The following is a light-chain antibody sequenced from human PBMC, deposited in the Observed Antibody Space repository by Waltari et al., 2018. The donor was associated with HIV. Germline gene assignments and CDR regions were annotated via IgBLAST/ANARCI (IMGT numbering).Light chain of an antibody. V-gene: IGLV1-40*01. CDR3: QSYDSNLSGLV. J-gene: IGLJ2*01. CDR1: RSNLGASYD. Sequence: HSVLTQPPSVSGAPGQKVTISCTGSRSNLGASYDVHWYQQVPGTAPRLLIHGNNYRPSGVPDRFSASRSGTSASLAITGLQADDEADYYCQSYDSNLSGLVFGGGTKLTVL. CDR2: GNN.